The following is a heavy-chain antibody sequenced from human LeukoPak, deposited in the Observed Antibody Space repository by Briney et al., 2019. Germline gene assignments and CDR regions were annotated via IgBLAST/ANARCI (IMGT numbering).Heavy chain of an antibody. D-gene: IGHD5-12*01. CDR1: GGSISSGDYY. V-gene: IGHV4-30-4*08. CDR3: ARDVDPPNNWFDP. J-gene: IGHJ5*02. CDR2: IYYSGST. Sequence: SETLSLTCTVSGGSISSGDYYWSWIRQPPGKSLEWIGYIYYSGSTYYNPSLKSRVTISVDTSKNQSSLKLSSVTAADTAVYYCARDVDPPNNWFDPWGQGTLVTVSS.